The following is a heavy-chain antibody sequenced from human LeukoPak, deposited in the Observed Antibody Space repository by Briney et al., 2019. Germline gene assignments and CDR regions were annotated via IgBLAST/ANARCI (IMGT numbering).Heavy chain of an antibody. CDR3: AKDLGVSIYGDYVVGGMDV. J-gene: IGHJ6*02. Sequence: GGSLRLSCAASKFTFSSYGMHWARQDPGKGLEWVAFISDDGGNKYYADSVKGRFTISRDNSKNTLYLQMNSLRAEDTAVYYCAKDLGVSIYGDYVVGGMDVWGRGTTVTVSS. CDR2: ISDDGGNK. CDR1: KFTFSSYG. V-gene: IGHV3-30*18. D-gene: IGHD4-17*01.